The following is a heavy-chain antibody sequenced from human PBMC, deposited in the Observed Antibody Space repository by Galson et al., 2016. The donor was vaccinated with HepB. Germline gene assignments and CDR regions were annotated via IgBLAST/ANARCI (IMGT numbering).Heavy chain of an antibody. J-gene: IGHJ4*02. D-gene: IGHD6-19*01. V-gene: IGHV3-53*01. CDR2: MYSGGGT. CDR3: ARAASELDY. Sequence: SLRLSCAVSGFTVSNNYMSWVRQAPGKGLEWVSVMYSGGGTYYADSVRGRFTISRDNAKNSLYLQMDSLRVEDTAVYYCARAASELDYWGQGTLVTVSS. CDR1: GFTVSNNY.